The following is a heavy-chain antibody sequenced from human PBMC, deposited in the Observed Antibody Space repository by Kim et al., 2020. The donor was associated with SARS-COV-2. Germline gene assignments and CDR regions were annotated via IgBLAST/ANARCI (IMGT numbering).Heavy chain of an antibody. CDR1: GFTFNDYA. CDR3: AKDNFDYGDYGGAFDI. CDR2: INWNSGKI. D-gene: IGHD4-17*01. J-gene: IGHJ3*02. V-gene: IGHV3-9*01. Sequence: GGSLRLSCAASGFTFNDYAIHWVRQPPGKGLEWVSGINWNSGKIDYADSLKGRFTISRDNAKKFLYLQMNSLRAEDTAFYYCAKDNFDYGDYGGAFDIWGQGTLVTVSS.